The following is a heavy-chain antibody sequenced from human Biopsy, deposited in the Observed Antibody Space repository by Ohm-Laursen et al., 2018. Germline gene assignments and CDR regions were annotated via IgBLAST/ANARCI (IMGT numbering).Heavy chain of an antibody. CDR3: ARLNSGTYDASDL. CDR2: IYGGGSPV. CDR1: GFAFNLYE. J-gene: IGHJ3*01. V-gene: IGHV3-48*03. D-gene: IGHD1-26*01. Sequence: SLRLSCSAPGFAFNLYEMNWVRQAPGKGMEWISYIYGGGSPVSYADSVKGRFTTSRDNAQNSLYLHMNSLRAEDTAVYYCARLNSGTYDASDLWGQGTMVIVSS.